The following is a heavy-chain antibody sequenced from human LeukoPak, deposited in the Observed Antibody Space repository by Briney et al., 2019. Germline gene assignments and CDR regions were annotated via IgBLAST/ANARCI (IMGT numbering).Heavy chain of an antibody. D-gene: IGHD5-12*01. CDR3: AKDSEWLRRSPFGY. V-gene: IGHV3-23*01. CDR2: ISGSGGST. Sequence: GGSLRLSCAASGFTFSSYAMSWVRQAPGKGLEWVSAISGSGGSTYYADSVKGRFTISRDNSKKKLYLQMNSLRGEDTAVYYCAKDSEWLRRSPFGYWGQGTLVTVSS. CDR1: GFTFSSYA. J-gene: IGHJ4*02.